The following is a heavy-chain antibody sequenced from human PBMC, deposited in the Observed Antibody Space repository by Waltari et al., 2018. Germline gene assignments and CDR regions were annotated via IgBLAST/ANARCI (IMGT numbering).Heavy chain of an antibody. D-gene: IGHD6-13*01. CDR2: ISYDGSNK. CDR1: VFTFSSYA. Sequence: QVHLVESGGGVVQPGRSLRLSCAASVFTFSSYALHWVSQAPGKGLEWVAVISYDGSNKYYADSVKGRFTISRDNSKNTLYLQMNSLRAEDTAVYYCARDNLPSIIAFRGCSWFYFDCWGQGTLVTVSS. CDR3: ARDNLPSIIAFRGCSWFYFDC. V-gene: IGHV3-30*01. J-gene: IGHJ4*02.